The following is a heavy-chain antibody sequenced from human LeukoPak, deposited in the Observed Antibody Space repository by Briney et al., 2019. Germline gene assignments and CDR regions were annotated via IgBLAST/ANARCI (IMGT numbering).Heavy chain of an antibody. CDR3: ARSTLPGRSGRTEFFQH. Sequence: GGSLRLSCAASGFTFSNYYMTWIRQAPGQGLQWISFISDSGNTIYYADSVEGRFTISRDNAKNSLYLQMHSLRAEDTAMYYCARSTLPGRSGRTEFFQHWGQGTLVTVSS. CDR2: ISDSGNTI. J-gene: IGHJ1*01. CDR1: GFTFSNYY. V-gene: IGHV3-11*01. D-gene: IGHD6-19*01.